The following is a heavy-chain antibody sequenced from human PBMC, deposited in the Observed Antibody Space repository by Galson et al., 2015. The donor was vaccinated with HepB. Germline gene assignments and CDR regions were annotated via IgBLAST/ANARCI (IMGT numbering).Heavy chain of an antibody. CDR3: ARDSGWELMILDY. D-gene: IGHD3-10*01. CDR1: GYTFIDYL. CDR2: INTSDGST. Sequence: SVKVSCKASGYTFIDYLMHWVRQAPGQGLEWMGIINTSDGSTEYAQKLQGRVTMTRDTSTRTVYMQLSSLTSEDTARYYCARDSGWELMILDYWGQGTLVAVSS. V-gene: IGHV1-46*04. J-gene: IGHJ4*02.